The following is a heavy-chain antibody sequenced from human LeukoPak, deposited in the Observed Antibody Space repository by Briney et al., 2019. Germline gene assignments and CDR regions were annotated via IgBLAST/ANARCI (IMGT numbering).Heavy chain of an antibody. CDR3: AKGRSGIAAAGLNY. V-gene: IGHV3-23*01. D-gene: IGHD6-13*01. J-gene: IGHJ4*02. CDR2: ISGSSDIT. CDR1: GFTFSSYG. Sequence: PGGSLRLSCAASGFTFSSYGMHWVRQAPGKGLEWVSVISGSSDITYYADSVKGRFTISRDNSKNTLYLQMNSLRAEDTAVYYCAKGRSGIAAAGLNYWGQGTLVTVSS.